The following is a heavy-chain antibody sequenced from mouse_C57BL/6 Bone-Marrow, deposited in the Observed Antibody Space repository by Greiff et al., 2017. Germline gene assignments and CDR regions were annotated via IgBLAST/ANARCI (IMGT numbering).Heavy chain of an antibody. CDR2: INPYNGGT. CDR3: ARVRAYYSNSYYFDY. J-gene: IGHJ2*01. Sequence: VQLKESGPVLVKPGASVKMSCKASGYTFTDYYMNWVKQSHGKSLEWIGVINPYNGGTSYNQKFKGKATLTVDKSSSTAYMELNSLTSEDSAVYYCARVRAYYSNSYYFDYWGQGTTLTGSS. D-gene: IGHD2-5*01. CDR1: GYTFTDYY. V-gene: IGHV1-19*01.